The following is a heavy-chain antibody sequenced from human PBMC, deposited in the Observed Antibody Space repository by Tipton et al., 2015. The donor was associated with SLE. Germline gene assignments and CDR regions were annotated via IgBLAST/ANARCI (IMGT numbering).Heavy chain of an antibody. D-gene: IGHD3-22*01. V-gene: IGHV4-39*07. Sequence: GLVKPSETLSLTCTVSGGSISTSSYYWGWIRQPPGKGLEWIGSIYHIGDTYYNPSLKSRVTISVDTSKNQFSLKLSSVTAADTAVYYCARASGGLLPFDYWGQGTLVTVSS. J-gene: IGHJ4*02. CDR1: GGSISTSSYY. CDR3: ARASGGLLPFDY. CDR2: IYHIGDT.